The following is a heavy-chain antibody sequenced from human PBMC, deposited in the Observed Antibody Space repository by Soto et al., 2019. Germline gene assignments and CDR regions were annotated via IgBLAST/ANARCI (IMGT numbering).Heavy chain of an antibody. D-gene: IGHD3-10*01. CDR2: ISYDGSNK. J-gene: IGHJ4*02. CDR3: ARPDYGSGSYPDY. CDR1: GFTFSSYA. Sequence: QVQLVESGGSVVQPGRSLRLSCTASGFTFSSYAMHWVRQAPGKGLEWVAVISYDGSNKYYADSVKGRFTISRDNSKNTLFLQMNSLRAEDTAVYYCARPDYGSGSYPDYWGQGTLVTVSS. V-gene: IGHV3-30-3*01.